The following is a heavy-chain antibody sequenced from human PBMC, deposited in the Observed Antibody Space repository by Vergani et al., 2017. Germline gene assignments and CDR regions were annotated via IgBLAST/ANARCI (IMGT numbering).Heavy chain of an antibody. J-gene: IGHJ6*02. CDR3: ALIRGTIFGVLSPLCYYYVMDV. CDR1: GFSLSNARMG. CDR2: IFSSDEK. V-gene: IGHV2-26*01. D-gene: IGHD3-3*01. Sequence: QVTLKESGPVLVKPTETLTLTCTVSGFSLSNARMGVSWIRQPPGKALEWLAHIFSSDEKSYSTSLKRRLTISKDTSKSQVVLTTTNMDAVDTATYYWALIRGTIFGVLSPLCYYYVMDVWGQGTTVTASS.